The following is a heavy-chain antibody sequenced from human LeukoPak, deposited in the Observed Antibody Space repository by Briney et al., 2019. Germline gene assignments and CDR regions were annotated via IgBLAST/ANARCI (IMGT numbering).Heavy chain of an antibody. V-gene: IGHV3-9*01. D-gene: IGHD3-9*01. Sequence: PGRSLRLSCAASGFTFDDYAMHWVRQAPGKGLEWVSGISWNSGSIGYADSVKGRFTISRDNAKNSLYLQMNSLRAEDTAVYYCARNPRTPSYYDILTGAENDYWGQGTLVTVSS. CDR3: ARNPRTPSYYDILTGAENDY. CDR2: ISWNSGSI. CDR1: GFTFDDYA. J-gene: IGHJ4*02.